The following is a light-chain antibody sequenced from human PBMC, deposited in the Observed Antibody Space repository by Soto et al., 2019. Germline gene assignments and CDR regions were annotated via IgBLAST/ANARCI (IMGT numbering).Light chain of an antibody. CDR3: SLYTSENTYV. V-gene: IGLV2-18*01. J-gene: IGLJ1*01. CDR2: EAS. Sequence: QSALAQPPSVSWSPGQSVTISCTGTSTDFVSYNRVSWYQQPPGTAPKLIIYEASNRPSGVPDRFSGSKSGNTASLTISGLQAADEADYYCSLYTSENTYVFGTGTKATVL. CDR1: STDFVSYNR.